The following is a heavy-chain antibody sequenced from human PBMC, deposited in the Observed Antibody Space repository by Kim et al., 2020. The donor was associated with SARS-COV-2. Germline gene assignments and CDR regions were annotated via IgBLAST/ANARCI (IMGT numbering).Heavy chain of an antibody. CDR1: GFTFSSHW. Sequence: GGSLRLSCVASGFTFSSHWMTWVRQAPGKGLEWVANIKQDGSVQYNDDFVKGRFTISRDNAKGSFFLQMNTLRGDDTAVYYCARGTSYGTRTDYFDAWGLGTLVVVSS. CDR2: IKQDGSVQ. CDR3: ARGTSYGTRTDYFDA. J-gene: IGHJ5*02. V-gene: IGHV3-7*03. D-gene: IGHD3-16*01.